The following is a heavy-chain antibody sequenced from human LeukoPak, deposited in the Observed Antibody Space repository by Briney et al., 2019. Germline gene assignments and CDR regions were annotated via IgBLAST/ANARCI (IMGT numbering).Heavy chain of an antibody. Sequence: PGGSLRLSCAASGFTFSGSAMHWVRQASGKGLEWVGRIRSKANSYATAYAASVKGRFTISRDDSKNMAYLQMDSLKTEDTAVYYCTRHDPDCSSTSCYWPFDYWGQGTLVTVSS. CDR2: IRSKANSYAT. CDR3: TRHDPDCSSTSCYWPFDY. V-gene: IGHV3-73*01. J-gene: IGHJ4*02. D-gene: IGHD2-2*01. CDR1: GFTFSGSA.